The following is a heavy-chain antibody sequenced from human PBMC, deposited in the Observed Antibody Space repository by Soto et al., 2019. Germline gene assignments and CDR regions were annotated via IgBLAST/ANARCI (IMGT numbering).Heavy chain of an antibody. CDR1: GCTFSSYA. D-gene: IGHD6-13*01. CDR3: ARGAGSSWYAPYGMDV. CDR2: TIPIFGTA. Sequence: QVQLVQSGAEVKKPGSSVKVSCKASGCTFSSYAISWVRQAPGQGIEWMGGTIPIFGTANYAQKFQGRVRITADESTRTADMELSSLRSEDTAVYYCARGAGSSWYAPYGMDVWSQGTTVTVSS. J-gene: IGHJ6*02. V-gene: IGHV1-69*12.